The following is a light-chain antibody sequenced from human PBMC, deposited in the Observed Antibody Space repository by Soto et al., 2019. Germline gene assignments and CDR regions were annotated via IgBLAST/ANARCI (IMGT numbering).Light chain of an antibody. CDR3: QSYGSNNRRV. J-gene: IGLJ3*02. Sequence: NFMLTQPHSVSESPGKTVTISCTRSGGNIASYYVQWYQQRPGSAPTTVIYANNQRPSGVPDRFSGSIDSSSNSASLTISGLKTEDEADYYCQSYGSNNRRVFGGGTKVTVL. CDR2: ANN. V-gene: IGLV6-57*04. CDR1: GGNIASYY.